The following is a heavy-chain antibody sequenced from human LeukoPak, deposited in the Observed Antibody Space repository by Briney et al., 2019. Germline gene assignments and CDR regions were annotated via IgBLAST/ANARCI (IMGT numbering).Heavy chain of an antibody. CDR3: GRRTYYDTLTGYNYWYFDL. CDR2: INYSGSS. D-gene: IGHD3-9*01. CDR1: GGSISSYY. V-gene: IGHV4-59*01. Sequence: SETLSLTCTVSGGSISSYYRSWVRQPPGKGLEWIGYINYSGSSDYNPSLKSRVSFSVDTSKDQFSLRLSSVTAADAAVYYCGRRTYYDTLTGYNYWYFDLWGRGTLVTVSS. J-gene: IGHJ2*01.